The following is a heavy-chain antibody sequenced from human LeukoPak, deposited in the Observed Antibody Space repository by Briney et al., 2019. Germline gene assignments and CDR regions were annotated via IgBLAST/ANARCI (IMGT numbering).Heavy chain of an antibody. V-gene: IGHV4-34*01. J-gene: IGHJ4*02. CDR1: GGSFSGYY. D-gene: IGHD6-13*01. CDR3: ARGLRRFLAAAGTSFDY. Sequence: SETLSLTCAVYGGSFSGYYWSWIRQPPGKGLEWIGEINHSGSTNYNPSLKSRVTISVDTPKNQFSLKLSSVTAADTAVYYCARGLRRFLAAAGTSFDYWGQGTLVTVSS. CDR2: INHSGST.